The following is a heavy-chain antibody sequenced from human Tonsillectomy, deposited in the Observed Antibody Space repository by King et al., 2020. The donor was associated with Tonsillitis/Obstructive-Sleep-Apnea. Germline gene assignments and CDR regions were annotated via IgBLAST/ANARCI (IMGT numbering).Heavy chain of an antibody. CDR2: IYYSGST. CDR1: GGSISSSSYY. D-gene: IGHD6-13*01. Sequence: LQLQESGPGLVKPSETLSLTCTVSGGSISSSSYYWGWIRQPPGKGLEWIGSIYYSGSTYYNPSLKSRVTISVDTSKNQFSLKLSSVTAADTAVYYCARHALSWQQLVDYWGQGTLVTVSS. CDR3: ARHALSWQQLVDY. V-gene: IGHV4-39*01. J-gene: IGHJ4*02.